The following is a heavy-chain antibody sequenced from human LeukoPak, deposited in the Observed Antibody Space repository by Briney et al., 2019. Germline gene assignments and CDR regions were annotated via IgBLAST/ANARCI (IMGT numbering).Heavy chain of an antibody. Sequence: ASVKVSCKASGDTFSSYAISWVRQAPGQGLEWMGGIIPIFGTANYAQKFQGRVTITADESTSTAYMELSSLRSEDTAVYYCARGRMAGTYVFDYWGQGTLVAVSS. J-gene: IGHJ4*02. CDR1: GDTFSSYA. CDR3: ARGRMAGTYVFDY. V-gene: IGHV1-69*13. CDR2: IIPIFGTA. D-gene: IGHD6-19*01.